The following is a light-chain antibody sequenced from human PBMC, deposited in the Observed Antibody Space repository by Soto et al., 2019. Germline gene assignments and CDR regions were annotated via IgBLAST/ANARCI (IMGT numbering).Light chain of an antibody. CDR3: SSYTTSTTVV. Sequence: SALTQPASVFGSPGQSITFSCTGTSSDVGGYNFVSWYQQHPGKAPKLMIYEVSSRPSGVSNRFSGSKSGNTAPLTISGLQPEDEADYYCSSYTTSTTVVFGTGTKVTVL. CDR1: SSDVGGYNF. J-gene: IGLJ1*01. V-gene: IGLV2-14*03. CDR2: EVS.